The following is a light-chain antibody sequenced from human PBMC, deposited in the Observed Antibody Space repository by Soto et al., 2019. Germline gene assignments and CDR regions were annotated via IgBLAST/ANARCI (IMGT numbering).Light chain of an antibody. V-gene: IGKV3-15*01. CDR3: QQYHSWAHT. CDR1: QSVTTN. CDR2: GAS. Sequence: ETVLTQSPATLSVSPGERATFSCRASQSVTTNLAWYQQKPGQVPRLLIYGASTRATGIPARFSGSGSGTEFTLSNSSLQSDDFAIYHCQQYHSWAHTFGQATELEIK. J-gene: IGKJ2*01.